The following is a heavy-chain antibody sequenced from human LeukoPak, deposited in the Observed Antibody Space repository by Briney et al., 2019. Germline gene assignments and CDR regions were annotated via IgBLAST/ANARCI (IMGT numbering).Heavy chain of an antibody. Sequence: GGSLRLSCAGAGFTFSDYYMSWIRQAPGKGPEWVSYISSSSGSIYYADSVKGRFTISRDNANNSLYLQMHSLRAGDTGVYFCARGHYNCAGDCYIDYWGQGTLVTVSS. CDR1: GFTFSDYY. CDR3: ARGHYNCAGDCYIDY. D-gene: IGHD2-21*02. V-gene: IGHV3-11*04. J-gene: IGHJ4*02. CDR2: ISSSSGSI.